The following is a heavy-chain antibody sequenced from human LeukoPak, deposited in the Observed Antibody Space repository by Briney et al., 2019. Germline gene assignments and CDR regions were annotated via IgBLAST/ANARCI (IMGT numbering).Heavy chain of an antibody. CDR1: GGSISSSSYY. D-gene: IGHD2/OR15-2a*01. CDR2: IYYSGST. J-gene: IGHJ3*02. Sequence: SETLSLTCTVSGGSISSSSYYWGWIRQPPGKGLEWIGSIYYSGSTYYNPSLKRRVTISVDTSKNQFSLKLSSVTAADTAVYYCAKDGAFESDAFDIWGQGTMVTVSS. CDR3: AKDGAFESDAFDI. V-gene: IGHV4-39*07.